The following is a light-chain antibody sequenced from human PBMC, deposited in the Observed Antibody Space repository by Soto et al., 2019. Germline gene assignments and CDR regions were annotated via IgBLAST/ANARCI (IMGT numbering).Light chain of an antibody. Sequence: QSALTQPRSVSGSPGQSVTISCTATSSDVGGYNYVSWYQQHPGKAPKLMIYDVSKRPSGVPDRFSGSKSGNTASLTISGLQAEDEADYYCCSYAGSYSYVVGTGTKLTVL. CDR3: CSYAGSYSYV. CDR1: SSDVGGYNY. CDR2: DVS. J-gene: IGLJ1*01. V-gene: IGLV2-11*01.